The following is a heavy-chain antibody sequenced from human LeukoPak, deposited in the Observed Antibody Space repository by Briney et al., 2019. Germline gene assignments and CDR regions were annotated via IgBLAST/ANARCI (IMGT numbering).Heavy chain of an antibody. D-gene: IGHD3-22*01. Sequence: GGSLRLSCTVSGFTVSSNSMSWVRQAPGKGLEGVSFIYSGGSTQYSDSVKGRFTISRDNSKKTLYLQMNSLRAEDTAVYYCARRAGDYSHPYDYWGQGTLVTVSS. J-gene: IGHJ4*02. CDR2: IYSGGST. CDR1: GFTVSSNS. CDR3: ARRAGDYSHPYDY. V-gene: IGHV3-53*01.